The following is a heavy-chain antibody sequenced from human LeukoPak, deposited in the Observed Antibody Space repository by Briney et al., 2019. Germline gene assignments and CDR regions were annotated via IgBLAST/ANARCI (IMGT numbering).Heavy chain of an antibody. CDR3: ARDLPALVPVY. V-gene: IGHV4-30-4*01. D-gene: IGHD5-18*01. CDR2: IYYSGST. J-gene: IGHJ4*02. Sequence: PPETLSLTCTVSGGSIRGGDYYWSWIRQPPGKGLEWIGYIYYSGSTYYNPTLKSRVTISVDTSNNQFSLKLSSVTAADTAVYYCARDLPALVPVYWGQGTLVTVSS. CDR1: GGSIRGGDYY.